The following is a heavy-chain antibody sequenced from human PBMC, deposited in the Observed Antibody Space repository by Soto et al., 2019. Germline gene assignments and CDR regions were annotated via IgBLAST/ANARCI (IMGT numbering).Heavy chain of an antibody. J-gene: IGHJ2*01. D-gene: IGHD6-13*01. V-gene: IGHV4-4*02. Sequence: QVQLQESGPGLVKPSGTLSLTCAVSGGSISSSNWWSWVRQPPGKGLEWIGEIYHSGSTNYNPSLKSRVTISVNKSKNQFSLKLSSVTAADTAVYYCARGPEGTRSSWQQDWYFDLWGRGTLVTVSS. CDR3: ARGPEGTRSSWQQDWYFDL. CDR1: GGSISSSNW. CDR2: IYHSGST.